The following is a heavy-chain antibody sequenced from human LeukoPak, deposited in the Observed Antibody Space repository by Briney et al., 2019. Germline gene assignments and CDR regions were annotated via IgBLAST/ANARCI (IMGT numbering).Heavy chain of an antibody. Sequence: GGSLRLSCAASGFTFSSYGMQWVRQAPGKGLEWVAVISYDGSNKYYADSVKGRFTISRDNSKNTLYLQMNSLRAEDTAVYYCAKGHMSSSWYITPYFDYWGQGTLVTVSS. CDR3: AKGHMSSSWYITPYFDY. J-gene: IGHJ4*02. V-gene: IGHV3-30*18. CDR2: ISYDGSNK. D-gene: IGHD6-13*01. CDR1: GFTFSSYG.